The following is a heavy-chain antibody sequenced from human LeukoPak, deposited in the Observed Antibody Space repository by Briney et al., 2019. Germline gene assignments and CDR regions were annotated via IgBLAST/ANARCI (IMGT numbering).Heavy chain of an antibody. CDR3: ARLGSGLLSSGWYGLGYAFDI. D-gene: IGHD6-19*01. CDR1: GPSISSSSYY. J-gene: IGHJ3*02. V-gene: IGHV4-39*01. CDR2: IYYSGST. Sequence: PSQTLSLTCTVSGPSISSSSYYWGWIRHPPGKGLEWIGSIYYSGSTYYNPSLKSRVTISLDTSKNQFSLKLSSVTAADTAVYYCARLGSGLLSSGWYGLGYAFDIWGQGTMVTVSS.